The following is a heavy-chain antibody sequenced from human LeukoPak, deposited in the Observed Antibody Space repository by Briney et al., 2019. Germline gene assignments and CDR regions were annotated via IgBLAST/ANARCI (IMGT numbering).Heavy chain of an antibody. CDR1: GFTFSSYW. CDR3: ATSRTFDY. Sequence: GGSLRLSCAASGFTFSSYWTHWVRQSPGKGLVWVSGINSDGSSTSYADSVKGRFTISRDNAKNTVYLQMNSLRAEDTAVYHCATSRTFDYWGQGTLVTVSS. V-gene: IGHV3-74*01. CDR2: INSDGSST. J-gene: IGHJ4*02.